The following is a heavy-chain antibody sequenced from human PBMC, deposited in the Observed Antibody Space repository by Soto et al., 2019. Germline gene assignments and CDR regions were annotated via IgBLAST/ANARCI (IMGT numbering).Heavy chain of an antibody. CDR2: IFSNDEK. Sequence: SGPTLVNPTETLTLTCTVSGFSLSNARMGVSWIRQPPGKALEWLAHIFSNDEKSYSTSLKSRLTISKDTSKSQVVLTMTNMDNVDTATYYCARIPTTVVSTTINYYYYGMDVWGKGTKLTVSS. CDR3: ARIPTTVVSTTINYYYYGMDV. J-gene: IGHJ6*04. CDR1: GFSLSNARMG. V-gene: IGHV2-26*01. D-gene: IGHD4-17*01.